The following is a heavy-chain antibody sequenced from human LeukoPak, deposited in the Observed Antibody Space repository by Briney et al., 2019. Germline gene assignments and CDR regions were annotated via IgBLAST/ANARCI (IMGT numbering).Heavy chain of an antibody. CDR1: GYSISSGYY. CDR2: IYHSGST. Sequence: SETLSLTCTVSGYSISSGYYWGWIRQPPGKGLEWIGSIYHSGSTYYNPSLKSRFTISVDTSKNQFPLRLSSVTAADTAVYYCAREIVVVVAATLDDAFDIWGQGTMVTVSS. V-gene: IGHV4-38-2*02. J-gene: IGHJ3*02. CDR3: AREIVVVVAATLDDAFDI. D-gene: IGHD2-15*01.